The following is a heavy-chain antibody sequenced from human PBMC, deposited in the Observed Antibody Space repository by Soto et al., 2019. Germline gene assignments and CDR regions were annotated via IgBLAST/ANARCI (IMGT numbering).Heavy chain of an antibody. CDR2: ISAYNGNT. D-gene: IGHD3-10*01. CDR1: GYTFTSYG. Sequence: QVQLVQSGAEVKKPGASVKVSCKASGYTFTSYGISWVRQAPGQGLEWMGWISAYNGNTNYAQKLQGRVTMTTDTSTSTAYMELRSLRSDDTAVYYWARVRSAYYYGSGTESDYWGQGTLVTVSS. J-gene: IGHJ4*02. CDR3: ARVRSAYYYGSGTESDY. V-gene: IGHV1-18*01.